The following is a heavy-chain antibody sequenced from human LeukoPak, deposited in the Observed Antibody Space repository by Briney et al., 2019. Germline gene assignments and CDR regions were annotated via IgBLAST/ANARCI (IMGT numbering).Heavy chain of an antibody. CDR2: ISGSGGST. V-gene: IGHV3-23*01. J-gene: IGHJ5*02. CDR3: AKWSLLSPWFDP. Sequence: GGSLRLSCAASGFTFSSYAMSWVRQAPGKGLEWVSAISGSGGSTYYADSVKGRFTISRDNSEDTLYLQMNSLRAEDTAVYYCAKWSLLSPWFDPWGQGTLVTVSS. CDR1: GFTFSSYA. D-gene: IGHD3-10*01.